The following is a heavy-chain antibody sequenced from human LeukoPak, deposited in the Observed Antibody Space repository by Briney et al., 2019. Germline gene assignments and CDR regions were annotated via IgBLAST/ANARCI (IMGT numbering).Heavy chain of an antibody. CDR2: ISYDGSNK. D-gene: IGHD5-18*01. CDR3: AKAQIQLWGPLDY. CDR1: GFTFSSYG. J-gene: IGHJ4*02. V-gene: IGHV3-30*18. Sequence: GGSLRLSCAASGFTFSSYGMHWVRQAPGKGLEWVAVISYDGSNKYYADSVKGRFTISRDNSKNTLYLQMNSLRAEDTAVYYCAKAQIQLWGPLDYWGQGTLVTVSP.